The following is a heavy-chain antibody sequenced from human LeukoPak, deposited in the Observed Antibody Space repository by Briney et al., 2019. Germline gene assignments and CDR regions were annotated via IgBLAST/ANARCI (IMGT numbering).Heavy chain of an antibody. CDR1: GGSFSGYY. V-gene: IGHV4-34*01. J-gene: IGHJ6*03. D-gene: IGHD3-22*01. Sequence: PSETLSLTCAVYGGSFSGYYWSWIRQPPGKGLEWIGEINHSGSTNYNPSLKSRVTISVDTSKNQFSLNLSSVTAADTAVYYCARDSSPFYYYYYMDVWGKGTTVTVSS. CDR2: INHSGST. CDR3: ARDSSPFYYYYYMDV.